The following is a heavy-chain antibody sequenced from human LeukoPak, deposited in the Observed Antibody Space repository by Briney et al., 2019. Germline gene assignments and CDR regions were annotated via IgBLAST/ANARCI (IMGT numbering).Heavy chain of an antibody. CDR1: GFTFSSYG. J-gene: IGHJ4*02. V-gene: IGHV3-33*01. CDR3: ARELPPVVNFYFDS. D-gene: IGHD3-22*01. Sequence: AGGSLRLSCEASGFTFSSYGMHWVRQGPGKGLERVAVIWYDGSDKYYADSVKGRFSISRDNSKNTLYLQMNSLRAEDTAVYYCARELPPVVNFYFDSWGQGTLVTVSS. CDR2: IWYDGSDK.